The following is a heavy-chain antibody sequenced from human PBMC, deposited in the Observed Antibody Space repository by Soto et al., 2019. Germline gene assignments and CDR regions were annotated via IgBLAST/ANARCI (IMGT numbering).Heavy chain of an antibody. J-gene: IGHJ4*02. CDR3: ARLPKVVVAASYYFDY. CDR2: INYRGST. Sequence: SETLSLTCAVYDGSFSDYYWTWIRQSPGKGLEWIGEINYRGSTNYNPSLKSRVTISVDTSKNQFSLKLSSVTAADTAVYYCARLPKVVVAASYYFDYWGQGTLVTVSS. V-gene: IGHV4-34*01. D-gene: IGHD2-15*01. CDR1: DGSFSDYY.